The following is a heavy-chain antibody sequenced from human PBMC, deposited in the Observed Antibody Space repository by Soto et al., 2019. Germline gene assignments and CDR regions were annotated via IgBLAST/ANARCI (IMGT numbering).Heavy chain of an antibody. CDR3: ARGRSFYAP. D-gene: IGHD2-2*01. J-gene: IGHJ5*02. CDR1: RGSISSGGYY. CDR2: IFYSGIN. V-gene: IGHV4-31*03. Sequence: NPSETLSLTCTVSRGSISSGGYYWSWIRHDPGKGLEWIGSIFYSGINHYNPSLKSRCSMSVDTSKRQFSLKLRFATAADTAVYYCARGRSFYAPWGQGTLVTVSS.